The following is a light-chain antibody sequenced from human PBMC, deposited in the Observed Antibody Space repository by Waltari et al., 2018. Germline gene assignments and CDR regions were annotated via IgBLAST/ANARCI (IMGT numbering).Light chain of an antibody. V-gene: IGKV1-5*03. CDR2: KAS. Sequence: DIQMTQSPSPLSASVGDRVTITCRASQSISTWLAWYQQKPGKAPKLPIYKASDLESGGPSRFGGSGSGTEFTLTISSLQPDDFATYHCQQYYSSPWTFGRGTKVEI. J-gene: IGKJ1*01. CDR1: QSISTW. CDR3: QQYYSSPWT.